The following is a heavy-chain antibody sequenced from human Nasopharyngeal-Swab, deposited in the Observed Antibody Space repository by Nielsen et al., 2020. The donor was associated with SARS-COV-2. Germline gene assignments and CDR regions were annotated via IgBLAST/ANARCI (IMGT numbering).Heavy chain of an antibody. Sequence: GGSLRLSCAASGFTFDDYAMHWVRQAPGKGLEWVSAISGSGGSTYYADSVKGRFTISRDNSKNTLYLQMNSLRAEDTAVYYCAKDGGNSPYYYYGMDVWGQGTTVTVSS. CDR3: AKDGGNSPYYYYGMDV. V-gene: IGHV3-23*01. D-gene: IGHD4-23*01. J-gene: IGHJ6*02. CDR1: GFTFDDYA. CDR2: ISGSGGST.